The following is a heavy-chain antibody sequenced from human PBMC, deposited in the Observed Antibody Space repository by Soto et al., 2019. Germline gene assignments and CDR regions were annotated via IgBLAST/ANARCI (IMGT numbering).Heavy chain of an antibody. D-gene: IGHD6-13*01. CDR3: ASTVGIAAAGY. CDR1: GGSFSGYY. Sequence: QVQLQQWGAGLLKPSETLSLTCAVYGGSFSGYYWSWIRQPPGKGLEWIGEINHSGSTNYNPSLRTQVTISIDTPKNQFSLNLSSVTAADTAVYSCASTVGIAAAGYWGQGTLVTVSS. J-gene: IGHJ4*02. V-gene: IGHV4-34*01. CDR2: INHSGST.